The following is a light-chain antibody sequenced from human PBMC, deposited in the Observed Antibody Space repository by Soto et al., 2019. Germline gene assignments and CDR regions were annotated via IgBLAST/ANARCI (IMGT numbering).Light chain of an antibody. J-gene: IGKJ1*01. CDR3: QQYGP. Sequence: IQVIKSPSTLSASVEDRAGITCRASQSISSWLAWYQQKPGKAPKLLIYDASSVESGVPSRFSGSGSRTEFTVTISSLEPDDFATYYWQQYGPFGRGTKVDIK. CDR2: DAS. V-gene: IGKV1-5*01. CDR1: QSISSW.